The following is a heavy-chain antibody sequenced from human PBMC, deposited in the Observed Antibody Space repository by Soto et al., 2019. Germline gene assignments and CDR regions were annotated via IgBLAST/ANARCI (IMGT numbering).Heavy chain of an antibody. V-gene: IGHV1-18*01. CDR3: GREYGRGGRCYTPGY. Sequence: QVQLVQSGAEVKPPGASVKVSCKASGYTFTTFGITWVRQAPGQGLEWMGWTSTNNGDTYYAPRLQGRVTVTKDTSTRTAYLELRSRGSDDTAVYYCGREYGRGGRCYTPGYWGQGTRVTVS. J-gene: IGHJ4*02. CDR2: TSTNNGDT. D-gene: IGHD2-15*01. CDR1: GYTFTTFG.